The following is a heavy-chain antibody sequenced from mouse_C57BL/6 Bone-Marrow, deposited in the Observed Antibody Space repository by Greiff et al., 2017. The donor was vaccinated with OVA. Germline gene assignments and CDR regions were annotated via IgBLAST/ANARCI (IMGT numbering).Heavy chain of an antibody. V-gene: IGHV2-2*01. Sequence: VQLQQSGPGLVQPSQSLSITCTVSGFSLTSYGVHWVRQSPGKGLEWLGVIWSGGSTDYNAAFISRLSISKDNSKGQVFFKMNSLQADDTAIYYCARNEGDSSGYWFAYWGQGTLVTVSA. D-gene: IGHD3-2*02. CDR1: GFSLTSYG. J-gene: IGHJ3*01. CDR3: ARNEGDSSGYWFAY. CDR2: IWSGGST.